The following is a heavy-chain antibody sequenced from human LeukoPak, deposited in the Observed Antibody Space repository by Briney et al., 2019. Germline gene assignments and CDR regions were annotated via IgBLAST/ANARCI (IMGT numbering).Heavy chain of an antibody. V-gene: IGHV4-4*08. CDR3: ARRAYYDTSGYSPTSGYFDL. CDR1: GGSIFSYY. D-gene: IGHD3-22*01. J-gene: IGHJ2*01. Sequence: SETLSLTCTVSGGSIFSYYWNWIRQPPEKGQEWMGYIYPNGITNYSPSLRSRGSISMATSKNQISLRLTSLTPADMAIYYSARRAYYDTSGYSPTSGYFDLWGRGSLVNVSS. CDR2: IYPNGIT.